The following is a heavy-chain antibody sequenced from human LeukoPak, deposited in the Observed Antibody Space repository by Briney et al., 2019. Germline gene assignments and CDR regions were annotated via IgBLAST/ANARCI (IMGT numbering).Heavy chain of an antibody. CDR3: ARDSGYDPGWFDP. V-gene: IGHV4-38-2*02. CDR1: GYSISNGYH. CDR2: INHSGST. D-gene: IGHD3-10*01. Sequence: SETLSLTCAVSGYSISNGYHWGWIRQPPEKGLEWLGSINHSGSTYYNPSLKSRVTISVDTSKNQFSLKLNSVTAADTAVYYCARDSGYDPGWFDPWGQGTLVTVSS. J-gene: IGHJ5*02.